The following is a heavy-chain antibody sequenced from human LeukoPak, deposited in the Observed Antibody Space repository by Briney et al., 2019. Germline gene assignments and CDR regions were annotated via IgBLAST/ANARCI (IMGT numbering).Heavy chain of an antibody. CDR3: ARGGDYSRDYYYYYMDV. D-gene: IGHD4-17*01. CDR1: GGSISSYY. Sequence: PSETLSLTCTVSGGSISSYYWSWIRQPAGKGLEWIGRIYTSGSTNYNPSLKSRVTMSVDTSKNQFSLKLSSVTAADTAVYYCARGGDYSRDYYYYYMDVWGKGTTVTVSS. CDR2: IYTSGST. J-gene: IGHJ6*03. V-gene: IGHV4-4*07.